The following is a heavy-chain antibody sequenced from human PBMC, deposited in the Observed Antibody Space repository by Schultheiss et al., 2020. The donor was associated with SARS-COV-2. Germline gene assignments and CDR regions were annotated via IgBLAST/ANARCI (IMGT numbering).Heavy chain of an antibody. CDR3: AISIGELGADTEYFQH. CDR1: GYIFASYG. CDR2: ISAYNGNT. Sequence: ASVKVSCKAAGYIFASYGISWVRQAPGQGLEWMGWISAYNGNTNYAQKLQGRVTLTTDTSTSTAYMELSSLRSEDTAVYYCAISIGELGADTEYFQHWGQGTLVTVSS. D-gene: IGHD1-26*01. V-gene: IGHV1-18*01. J-gene: IGHJ1*01.